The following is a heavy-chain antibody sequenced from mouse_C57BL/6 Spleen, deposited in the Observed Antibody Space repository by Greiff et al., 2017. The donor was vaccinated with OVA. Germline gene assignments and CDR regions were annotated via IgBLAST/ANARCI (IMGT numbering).Heavy chain of an antibody. CDR2: ISTGDSYT. V-gene: IGHV5-6*01. Sequence: EVHLVESGGDLVKPGGSLKLSCAASGFTFSSYGMSWVRQTPDKRLEWVATISTGDSYTYYPDSVKGRFTISRDNAKNTLYLQMSSLKSDDTAVYYCASGGGYFGYSGPGTTLTVA. CDR1: GFTFSSYG. J-gene: IGHJ2*01. CDR3: ASGGGYFGY.